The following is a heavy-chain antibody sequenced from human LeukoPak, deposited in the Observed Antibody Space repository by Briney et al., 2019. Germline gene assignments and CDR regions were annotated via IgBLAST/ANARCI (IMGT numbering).Heavy chain of an antibody. D-gene: IGHD3-22*01. CDR1: GFSFSSYS. V-gene: IGHV3-48*01. Sequence: GGSLRLSCAASGFSFSSYSTSWVRQAPGKGLEWVSYISSSSSTIYYADSVKGRFTITRDNAKNSLYLQMNSLRAEDTAVYYCARAYYSDTIDGFDIWSQGAMVTVSS. CDR3: ARAYYSDTIDGFDI. CDR2: ISSSSSTI. J-gene: IGHJ3*02.